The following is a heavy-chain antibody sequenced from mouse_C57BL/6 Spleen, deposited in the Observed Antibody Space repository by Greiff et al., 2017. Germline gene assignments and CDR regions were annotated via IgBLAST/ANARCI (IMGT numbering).Heavy chain of an antibody. CDR3: ARHHQPDGYFGY. CDR1: GFTFSDDY. CDR2: ISNGGGST. D-gene: IGHD2-3*01. J-gene: IGHJ2*01. V-gene: IGHV5-12*01. Sequence: EVKLVESGGGLVQPGGSLKLSCAASGFTFSDDYMYWVRQTPEKRLEWVAYISNGGGSTYYPDTVQGRFTISRDNAKNTLYLQMSRLKSEDTAMYYSARHHQPDGYFGYWGQGTTLTVAS.